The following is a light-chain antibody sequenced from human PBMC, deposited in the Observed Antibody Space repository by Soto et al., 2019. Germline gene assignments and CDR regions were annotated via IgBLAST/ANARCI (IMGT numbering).Light chain of an antibody. CDR1: QGISTY. CDR3: QHTRTTPRT. Sequence: DIQMTQSPSSLFANVGDRVTITCRASQGISTYLHWYQQRPGKAPTLLIYGASNLHSGVPSRFSGRGSGTEFTLTLSSLQPEDVATYYCQHTRTTPRTFGQGTKVEIK. CDR2: GAS. V-gene: IGKV1-39*01. J-gene: IGKJ1*01.